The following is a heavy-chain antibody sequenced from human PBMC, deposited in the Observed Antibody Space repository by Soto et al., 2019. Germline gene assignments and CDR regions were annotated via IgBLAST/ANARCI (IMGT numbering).Heavy chain of an antibody. CDR1: GFSVSSSH. CDR2: IYSGGAT. J-gene: IGHJ5*02. Sequence: EVQLVDSGGGLIQPGGSLRLSCAASGFSVSSSHMIWVRQAPGKGLEWVSVIYSGGATYYAVSVKGRFTISRDRSKNTVYLQMDGLITEDTAVYHCAKVGPYGSESYSFRYNWIDPWGQGTLVTVSS. V-gene: IGHV3-53*01. CDR3: AKVGPYGSESYSFRYNWIDP. D-gene: IGHD3-10*01.